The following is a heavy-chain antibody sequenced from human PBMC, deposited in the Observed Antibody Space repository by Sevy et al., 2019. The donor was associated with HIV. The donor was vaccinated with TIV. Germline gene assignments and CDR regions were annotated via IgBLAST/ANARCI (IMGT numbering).Heavy chain of an antibody. CDR2: INHSGST. Sequence: SETLSLTCAVYGGSFSGYYWSWIRQPPGKGLEWIGEINHSGSTNYNPSLKSRVTISVDTSKNQFSLKLSSVTAADTAVYYCARGRGYSYGHSGYYYGMDVWDQGTTVTVSS. CDR3: ARGRGYSYGHSGYYYGMDV. D-gene: IGHD5-18*01. J-gene: IGHJ6*02. CDR1: GGSFSGYY. V-gene: IGHV4-34*01.